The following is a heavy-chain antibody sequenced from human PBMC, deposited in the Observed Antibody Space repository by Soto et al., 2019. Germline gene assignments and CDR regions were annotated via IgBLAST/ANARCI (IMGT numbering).Heavy chain of an antibody. CDR2: IIPTLGTP. J-gene: IGHJ4*02. CDR1: GGIFSNFA. Sequence: QVQLVQSGAEVKKPGSSVKVSCKASGGIFSNFAFNWMRQAPGQWLEWMGGIIPTLGTPHYAQKFLGRVTITADESTRTVYMEMSSLTVEDTAVYYCARVGLGAYDYWGQGTLVIVSS. CDR3: ARVGLGAYDY. V-gene: IGHV1-69*01. D-gene: IGHD6-19*01.